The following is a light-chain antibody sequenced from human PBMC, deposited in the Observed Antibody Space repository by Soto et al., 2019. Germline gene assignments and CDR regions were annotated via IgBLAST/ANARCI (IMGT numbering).Light chain of an antibody. V-gene: IGKV3-11*01. J-gene: IGKJ5*01. CDR1: QSVSTF. Sequence: TQSPSTLSASAGDRATISCRASQSVSTFLAWYQQKPGQAPRLLIYDASNRATGIPARFSGSGSGTDFTLTISSLEPEDFAVYYCQQRSNWPSITFGQGTRLEIK. CDR2: DAS. CDR3: QQRSNWPSIT.